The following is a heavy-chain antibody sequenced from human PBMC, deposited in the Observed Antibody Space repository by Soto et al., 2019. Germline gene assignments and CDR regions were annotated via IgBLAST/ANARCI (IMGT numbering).Heavy chain of an antibody. D-gene: IGHD3-10*01. CDR1: GFTFSTYT. V-gene: IGHV3-23*01. CDR2: VGGSGDGT. CDR3: ANAREVRLVRISLAQ. Sequence: VGSLRLSCAASGFTFSTYTMTWVRQAPGKGLEWVSSVGGSGDGTYYADSVKGRFTISRDNSKNTLYLQMNSLRAEDTAIYYCANAREVRLVRISLAQWGHGTLVTVSS. J-gene: IGHJ4*01.